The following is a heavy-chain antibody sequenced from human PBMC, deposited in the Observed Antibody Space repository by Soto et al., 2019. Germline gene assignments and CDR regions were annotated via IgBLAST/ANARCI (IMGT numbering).Heavy chain of an antibody. CDR3: AKDVVEQWLVRGVP. Sequence: EVQLLESGGGLVQPGGSLRLSCAASGFTFSSYAMSWVRQAPGKGLEWVSAISGSGGSTYYADSVKGRFTISRDNSKNPLYLQMNSLRAEDTAVYYCAKDVVEQWLVRGVPWGQGTLVTVSS. D-gene: IGHD6-19*01. V-gene: IGHV3-23*01. CDR2: ISGSGGST. CDR1: GFTFSSYA. J-gene: IGHJ4*02.